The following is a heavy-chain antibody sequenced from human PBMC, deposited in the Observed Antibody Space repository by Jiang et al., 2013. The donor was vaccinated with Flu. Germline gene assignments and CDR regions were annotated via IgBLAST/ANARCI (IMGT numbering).Heavy chain of an antibody. CDR3: ARGSVVVTAIDGWFDP. Sequence: TVSGGPIISGDYFWTWIRQPPGKGLEWIGYIYDNGRAYYSPSLKSRVTISIDTARNHFSLTLTSVTAADTAVYYCARGSVVVTAIDGWFDPWGQGTLVTVSS. CDR1: GGPIISGDYF. V-gene: IGHV4-30-4*08. J-gene: IGHJ5*02. CDR2: IYDNGRA. D-gene: IGHD2-21*02.